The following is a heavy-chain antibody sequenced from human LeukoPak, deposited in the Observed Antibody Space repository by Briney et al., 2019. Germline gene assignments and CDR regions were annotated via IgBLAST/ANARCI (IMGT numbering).Heavy chain of an antibody. CDR3: ARGPLIYGSGSYYDY. CDR1: GYTFTSYG. Sequence: ASVKVSCKASGYTFTSYGISWVRQAPGQGLEWMGWISAYNGNTNYAQKLQGRVTMTTDTSTSTAYMELRSLRSEDTAVYYCARGPLIYGSGSYYDYWGQGTLVTVSS. CDR2: ISAYNGNT. J-gene: IGHJ4*02. V-gene: IGHV1-18*01. D-gene: IGHD3-10*01.